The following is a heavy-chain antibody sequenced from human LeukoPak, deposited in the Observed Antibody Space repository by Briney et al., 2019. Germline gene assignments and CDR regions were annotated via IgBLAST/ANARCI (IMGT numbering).Heavy chain of an antibody. CDR3: ARDRSSSWSHFDY. CDR2: IWHDGNSK. CDR1: AFTFSSYG. D-gene: IGHD6-13*01. V-gene: IGHV3-33*01. J-gene: IGHJ4*02. Sequence: PGGSLRLSCVASAFTFSSYGINWVRQAPGKGLEWVAVIWHDGNSKYYADSVKGRFTISRGNSKNTLYLQMNSLRVEDTAVYYCARDRSSSWSHFDYWGQGTLVTVSS.